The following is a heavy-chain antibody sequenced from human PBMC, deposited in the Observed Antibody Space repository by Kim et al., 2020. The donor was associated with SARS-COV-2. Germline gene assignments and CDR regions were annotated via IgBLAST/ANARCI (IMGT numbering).Heavy chain of an antibody. Sequence: SETLSLTCAVYGGSFSGYYWSWIRQPPGKGLEWIGEINHSGSTNYNPSLKSRVTISVDTSKNQFSLKLSSVTAADTAVYYCARAIGSSGWYRGRGHWFDPWGQGTLVTVSS. CDR3: ARAIGSSGWYRGRGHWFDP. J-gene: IGHJ5*02. CDR2: INHSGST. D-gene: IGHD6-19*01. CDR1: GGSFSGYY. V-gene: IGHV4-34*01.